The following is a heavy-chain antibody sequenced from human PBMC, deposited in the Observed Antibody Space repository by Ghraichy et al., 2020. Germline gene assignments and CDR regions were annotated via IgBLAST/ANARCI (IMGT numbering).Heavy chain of an antibody. CDR2: ITRSSTL. Sequence: GALNISCAASGFTFSNYNMNWVRQAPGKGLEWVAYITRSSTLYYADSVRGRFTISRDDATNSLFLQVSGLRDEDTAVYFCARDYCNYGTCYGSFDFWGQEPWSPSPQ. J-gene: IGHJ4*01. CDR3: ARDYCNYGTCYGSFDF. CDR1: GFTFSNYN. V-gene: IGHV3-48*02. D-gene: IGHD2-15*01.